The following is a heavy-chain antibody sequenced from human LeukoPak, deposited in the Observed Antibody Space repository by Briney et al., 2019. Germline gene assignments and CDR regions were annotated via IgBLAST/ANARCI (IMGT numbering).Heavy chain of an antibody. V-gene: IGHV4-34*01. CDR3: ARRLDSSGYYYEVRYFDY. Sequence: SETLSLTCTVSGGSISSYYWSWIRQPPGKGLEWIGEINHSGSTNYNPSLKSRVTISVDTSKNQFSLKLGSVTAADTAVYYCARRLDSSGYYYEVRYFDYWGQGTLVTVSS. CDR1: GGSISSYY. D-gene: IGHD3-22*01. J-gene: IGHJ4*02. CDR2: INHSGST.